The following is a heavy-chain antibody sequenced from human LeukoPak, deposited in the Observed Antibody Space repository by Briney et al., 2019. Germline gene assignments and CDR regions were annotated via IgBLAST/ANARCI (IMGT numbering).Heavy chain of an antibody. V-gene: IGHV4-39*01. CDR3: ARQRDAASVGAFDI. CDR1: GGSIRTNTNYWGWNSSTY. D-gene: IGHD6-13*01. CDR2: IHYSGTT. J-gene: IGHJ3*02. Sequence: SETLSLTCTVSGGSIRTNTNYWGWNSSTYWGWIRQPPGKGLEGIGSIHYSGTTYYHPSLQSRLNISVDASKKQFSLKVTSVTATDTALYYCARQRDAASVGAFDIWGQGTMVTVSS.